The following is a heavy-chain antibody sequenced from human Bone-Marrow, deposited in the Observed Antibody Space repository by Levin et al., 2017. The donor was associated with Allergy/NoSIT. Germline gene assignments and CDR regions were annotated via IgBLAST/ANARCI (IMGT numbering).Heavy chain of an antibody. CDR1: GFTSGSA. V-gene: IGHV3-73*01. J-gene: IGHJ6*03. CDR3: TNMDV. Sequence: GESLKISCAASGFTSGSAIHWVRQASGKGLDWVGLVRSKANNYATAYVESVRGRFIISRDDSKNTAYLQMSRLRTEDTAVYYCTNMDVWGKGTTVTVSS. CDR2: VRSKANNYAT.